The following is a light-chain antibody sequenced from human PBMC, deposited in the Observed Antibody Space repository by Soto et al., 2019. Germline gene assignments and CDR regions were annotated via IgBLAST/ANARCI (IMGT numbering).Light chain of an antibody. CDR3: AAWDDSLNGVL. V-gene: IGLV1-44*01. Sequence: QSVLTQPPSASGTPGQRVTISCSGSSSNIGINTVNWYQQLPGTAPKQLIYSNNQLPSGVTDRFSGSKSGTSASLAISGLQSEDEADYYCAAWDDSLNGVLFGGGTKLTVL. CDR1: SSNIGINT. CDR2: SNN. J-gene: IGLJ2*01.